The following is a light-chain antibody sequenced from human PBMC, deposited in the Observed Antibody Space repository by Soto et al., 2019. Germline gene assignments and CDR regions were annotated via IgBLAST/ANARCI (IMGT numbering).Light chain of an antibody. J-gene: IGKJ1*01. CDR1: QTIFNW. CDR3: QQLKTFPWT. CDR2: AAS. V-gene: IGKV1-9*01. Sequence: TQSPSTLSASVGDRVTITCRASQTIFNWLAWYQRKPGKAPTPLIYAASTLKRGVPARFRGSGSGTDFTRTISSLQPEDFATYYCQQLKTFPWTFGQGTKVDIK.